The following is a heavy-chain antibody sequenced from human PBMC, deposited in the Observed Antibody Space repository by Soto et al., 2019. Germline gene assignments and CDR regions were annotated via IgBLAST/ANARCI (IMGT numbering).Heavy chain of an antibody. CDR2: INQDGGQN. V-gene: IGHV3-7*01. CDR1: GFAFSSYW. CDR3: FPGGGGTGS. D-gene: IGHD1-1*01. J-gene: IGHJ5*02. Sequence: EVHLVESGGGVVQPGGSLRLSCTASGFAFSSYWLNWVRQAPGKGLEWVANINQDGGQNHYVDSVKGRFTISRDNAKKDVFLQINGLRAEERAVYFCFPGGGGTGSWGQGTLVTVSS.